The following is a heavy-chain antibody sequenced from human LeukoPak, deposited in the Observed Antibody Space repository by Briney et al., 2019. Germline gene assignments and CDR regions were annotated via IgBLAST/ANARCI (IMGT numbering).Heavy chain of an antibody. D-gene: IGHD6-13*01. V-gene: IGHV3-48*01. CDR2: ISSSSSTI. Sequence: GRSLRLSCAASGFTFSSYSMNWVRQAPGKGLEWVSYISSSSSTIYYADSVKGRFTISRDNAKNSLYLQMNSLRAEDTAVYYCAREVGYSSSWLDYWGQGTLVTVSS. CDR3: AREVGYSSSWLDY. J-gene: IGHJ4*02. CDR1: GFTFSSYS.